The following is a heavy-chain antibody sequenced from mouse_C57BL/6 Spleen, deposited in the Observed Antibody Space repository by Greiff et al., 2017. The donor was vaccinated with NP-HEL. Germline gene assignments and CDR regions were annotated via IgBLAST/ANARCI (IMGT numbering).Heavy chain of an antibody. CDR3: TRWIGSSSFDY. CDR2: IDPETGGT. Sequence: QLQESGAELVRPGASVTLSCKASGYTFTDYEMHWVKQTPVHGLEWIGAIDPETGGTAYNQKFKGKAILTADKSSSTAYMELRSLTSEDSAVYYCTRWIGSSSFDYWGQGTTLTVSS. J-gene: IGHJ2*01. D-gene: IGHD1-1*01. CDR1: GYTFTDYE. V-gene: IGHV1-15*01.